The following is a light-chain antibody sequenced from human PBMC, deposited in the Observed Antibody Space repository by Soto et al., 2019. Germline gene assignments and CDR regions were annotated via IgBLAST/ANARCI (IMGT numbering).Light chain of an antibody. Sequence: QSALTQPASVSGSPGQSITISCTGTSSDVGSYNLVSWYQHHPGKAPKLMIYEGSKRPSGVSNRFSGSKSGNTASLTISGLQAEDEADYYCCSYAGSSTGVFGGGTKVTVL. J-gene: IGLJ3*02. V-gene: IGLV2-23*01. CDR1: SSDVGSYNL. CDR3: CSYAGSSTGV. CDR2: EGS.